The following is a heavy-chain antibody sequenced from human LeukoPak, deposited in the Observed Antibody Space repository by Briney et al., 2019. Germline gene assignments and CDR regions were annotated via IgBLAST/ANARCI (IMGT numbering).Heavy chain of an antibody. V-gene: IGHV4-34*01. CDR2: INHSGST. Sequence: SETLSLTCAVYGGSFSGYYWSWIRQPPGKGLEWIGEINHSGSTNYNLSLKSRVTISVDTSKNQFSLKLSSVTAADTAVYYCASRVLRWKYFQHWGQGTLVTVSS. CDR1: GGSFSGYY. CDR3: ASRVLRWKYFQH. D-gene: IGHD4-23*01. J-gene: IGHJ1*01.